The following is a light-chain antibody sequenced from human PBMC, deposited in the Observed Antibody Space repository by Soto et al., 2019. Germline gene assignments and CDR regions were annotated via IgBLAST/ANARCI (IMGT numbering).Light chain of an antibody. CDR2: GVS. J-gene: IGKJ1*01. Sequence: EIVLTQSPGTLALSLGDGATLSCRASQTVNRNYLAWYHQKPGQPPRLLIYGVSNRAIGVPERFSGDGSGTEFTLTIVRLEPDDFGTYYCQQYIDSPRTFGQGTRVEVK. CDR3: QQYIDSPRT. V-gene: IGKV3-20*01. CDR1: QTVNRNY.